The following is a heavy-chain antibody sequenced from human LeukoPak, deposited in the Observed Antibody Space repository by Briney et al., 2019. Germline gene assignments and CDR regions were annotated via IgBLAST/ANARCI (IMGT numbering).Heavy chain of an antibody. CDR1: GFTFCSYA. CDR3: AKGLGQWPNVFDI. J-gene: IGHJ3*02. Sequence: PGGSVRLSCAGSGFTFCSYAMLWLRQAPGKGLEWVLAISGSGGSTYYADSVRGRFTISRDNSKNTLYLQMNSLRAEDASVYSCAKGLGQWPNVFDIWGQGTMVTVSS. CDR2: ISGSGGST. V-gene: IGHV3-23*01. D-gene: IGHD6-19*01.